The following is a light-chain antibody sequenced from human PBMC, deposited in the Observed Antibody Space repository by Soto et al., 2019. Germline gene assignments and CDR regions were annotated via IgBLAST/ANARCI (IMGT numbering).Light chain of an antibody. CDR1: QTINNKY. CDR2: GVS. V-gene: IGKV3-20*01. J-gene: IGKJ1*01. Sequence: EIVLTRSPGTLSLSPGERATLSCRASQTINNKYLAWYQQEPGQAPRLLIHGVSIRATGIPDRFSGSGSGTDFTLTISRLEPEDFAVYYCQLYSGSPWTFGQGTKVEIK. CDR3: QLYSGSPWT.